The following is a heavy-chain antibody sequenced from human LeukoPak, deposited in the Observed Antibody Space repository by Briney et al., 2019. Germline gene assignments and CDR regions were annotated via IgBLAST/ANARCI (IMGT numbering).Heavy chain of an antibody. J-gene: IGHJ3*02. D-gene: IGHD6-13*01. Sequence: SETLSLTCTVSGGSISSSSYYWGWIRQPPGKGLEWIGSIYYSGSTYYNPSLKSRVTISVDTSKNQFSLKLSSVTAADTAVYYCARVGGSSWPDDAFDIWGQGTMVTVSS. V-gene: IGHV4-39*01. CDR2: IYYSGST. CDR3: ARVGGSSWPDDAFDI. CDR1: GGSISSSSYY.